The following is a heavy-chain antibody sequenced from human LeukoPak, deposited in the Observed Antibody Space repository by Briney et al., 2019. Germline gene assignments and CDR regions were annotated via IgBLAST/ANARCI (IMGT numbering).Heavy chain of an antibody. Sequence: SETLSLTCTVSGGSISSYSWSWIRQPPGKGLEWIGYIYYSGSTNYNPSLKSRLTISVDTSKNQFSLRLSSVTAADTAVYYCARGMTTGPDPWGQGTLVTVSS. CDR1: GGSISSYS. D-gene: IGHD4-17*01. CDR3: ARGMTTGPDP. V-gene: IGHV4-59*08. CDR2: IYYSGST. J-gene: IGHJ5*02.